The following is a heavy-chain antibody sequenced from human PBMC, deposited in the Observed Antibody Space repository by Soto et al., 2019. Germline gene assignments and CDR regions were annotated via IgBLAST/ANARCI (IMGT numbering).Heavy chain of an antibody. Sequence: GGSLRLSCAASGFTFSSYGMHWVRQAPGKGLEWVAVIWYDGSNKYYADSVKGRFTISRDNSKNTLYLQMNSLRAEDTAVYYCARDRVAVAGAHYYYYGMDVWGQGTTVTVSS. V-gene: IGHV3-33*01. CDR3: ARDRVAVAGAHYYYYGMDV. J-gene: IGHJ6*02. D-gene: IGHD6-19*01. CDR2: IWYDGSNK. CDR1: GFTFSSYG.